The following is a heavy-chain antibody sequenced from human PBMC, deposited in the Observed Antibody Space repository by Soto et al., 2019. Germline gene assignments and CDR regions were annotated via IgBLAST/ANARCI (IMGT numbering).Heavy chain of an antibody. CDR3: ARGPKKNLLRFLEWAAVGMDV. D-gene: IGHD3-3*01. CDR1: GYTFTSYD. Sequence: ASVKVSCKASGYTFTSYDINWVRQATGQGLEWMGWMNPNSGNTGYAQKVQGRVTMTRNTSISTAYMELSSLRSEDTAVYYCARGPKKNLLRFLEWAAVGMDVWGQGTTVTVSS. V-gene: IGHV1-8*01. CDR2: MNPNSGNT. J-gene: IGHJ6*02.